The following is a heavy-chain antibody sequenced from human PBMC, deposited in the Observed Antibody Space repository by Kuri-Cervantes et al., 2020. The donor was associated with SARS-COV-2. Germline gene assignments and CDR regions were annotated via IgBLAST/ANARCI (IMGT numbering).Heavy chain of an antibody. V-gene: IGHV1-18*01. CDR3: ARGFAAAGTIDY. Sequence: ASVKVSCKTSGYNSNVYGVTWVRQAPGQGLEWMGWISAYNGNTNYAQKLQGRVTMTTDTSTSTAYMELRSLRSDDTAVYYCARGFAAAGTIDYWGQGTLVTVSS. D-gene: IGHD6-13*01. CDR2: ISAYNGNT. J-gene: IGHJ4*02. CDR1: GYNSNVYG.